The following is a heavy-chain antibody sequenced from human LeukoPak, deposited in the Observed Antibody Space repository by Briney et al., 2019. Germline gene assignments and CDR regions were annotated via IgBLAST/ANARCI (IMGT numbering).Heavy chain of an antibody. V-gene: IGHV4-59*12. CDR3: ARDQGTMVRGVTDY. J-gene: IGHJ4*02. CDR2: IYYTGST. D-gene: IGHD3-10*01. CDR1: GGSISGYY. Sequence: SETLSLTCTVSGGSISGYYWSWIRQSPGKGLESIGHIYYTGSTTYNPSLKSRVTISVDTSKNQFSLRLSSVTAADTAVYYCARDQGTMVRGVTDYWGQGTLVTVSS.